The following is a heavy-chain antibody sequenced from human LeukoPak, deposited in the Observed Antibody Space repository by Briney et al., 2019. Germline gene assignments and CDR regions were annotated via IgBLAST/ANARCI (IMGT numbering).Heavy chain of an antibody. J-gene: IGHJ4*02. V-gene: IGHV3-7*01. D-gene: IGHD5-24*01. CDR2: INEDGSAK. Sequence: GGSLRLSCAASGFTFSSSWMSWVRQAPGKGLERVGNINEDGSAKYYVDSVKGRFTISRDNAKRSLDLQVNSLRAEDTAVYYCTRSRRDGNDYWGQGTLVTVSS. CDR3: TRSRRDGNDY. CDR1: GFTFSSSW.